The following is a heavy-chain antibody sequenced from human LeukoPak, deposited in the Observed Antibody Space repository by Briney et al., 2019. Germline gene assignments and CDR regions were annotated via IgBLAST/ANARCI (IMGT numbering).Heavy chain of an antibody. J-gene: IGHJ4*02. D-gene: IGHD1-26*01. CDR1: GGSINNYY. Sequence: SETLSLTCSVSGGSINNYYWTWIRQPAGKGLEWIGHISTLGSTNYNPSLKSRVSMSVDTSNYHFSLKLSFVTAADTANYCARVAQYLVGASSTAFFEYWGRGTLVTVSS. CDR2: ISTLGST. CDR3: ARVAQYLVGASSTAFFEY. V-gene: IGHV4-4*07.